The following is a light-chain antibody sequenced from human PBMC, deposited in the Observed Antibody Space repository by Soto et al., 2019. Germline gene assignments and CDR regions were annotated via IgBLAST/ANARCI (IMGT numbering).Light chain of an antibody. J-gene: IGKJ2*01. CDR3: QQSYSTPPT. V-gene: IGKV1-39*01. CDR2: DAS. Sequence: DIQMTQSPSSLSASAGDRVTITCRASQTISNYLNWYQHNPGKAPKLLISDASSLQSGVPSRFSRGGSGTDFTLTISNLQPEDFATYYCQQSYSTPPTFGQGTKV. CDR1: QTISNY.